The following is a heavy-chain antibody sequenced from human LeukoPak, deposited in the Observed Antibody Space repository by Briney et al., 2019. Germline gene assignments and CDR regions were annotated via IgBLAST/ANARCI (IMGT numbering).Heavy chain of an antibody. CDR3: LRGDRRDY. CDR1: GFTFSSYS. J-gene: IGHJ4*02. Sequence: GGSLRLSCAASGFTFSSYSMNWVRQAPGKGREWVSSISSSSSYIYYADSVKGRFIISRDNAKDSLYLQMNSLRVEDTAVYYCLRGDRRDYWGQGTLVTVSS. V-gene: IGHV3-21*06. CDR2: ISSSSSYI.